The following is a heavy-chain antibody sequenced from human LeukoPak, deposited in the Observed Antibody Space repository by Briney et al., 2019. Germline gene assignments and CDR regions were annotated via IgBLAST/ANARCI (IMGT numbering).Heavy chain of an antibody. CDR2: ISSSSSYI. CDR3: ARSDSSSWYRVKGHIDY. D-gene: IGHD6-13*01. Sequence: PGGSLRLSCAASGFTFSSYSMNWVRQAPGKGLEWVSSISSSSSYIYYADSVKGRFTISRDNAKNSLYLQMNSLRAEDTAVYYCARSDSSSWYRVKGHIDYWGQGTLVTVSS. CDR1: GFTFSSYS. J-gene: IGHJ4*02. V-gene: IGHV3-21*01.